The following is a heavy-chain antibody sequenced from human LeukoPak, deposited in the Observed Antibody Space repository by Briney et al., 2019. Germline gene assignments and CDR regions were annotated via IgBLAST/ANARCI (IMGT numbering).Heavy chain of an antibody. D-gene: IGHD3-22*01. J-gene: IGHJ5*02. CDR3: ARDEARYSSGYYPNWFDP. CDR1: GYTFTSYG. CDR2: ISGYNGYT. V-gene: IGHV1-18*01. Sequence: ASVKVSCKASGYTFTSYGISWVRQAPGQGLEWMGWISGYNGYTHYAHNLQGRVTMTTDTSTSTAYMELRSLRSDVTAVYYCARDEARYSSGYYPNWFDPWGQETLVTVSS.